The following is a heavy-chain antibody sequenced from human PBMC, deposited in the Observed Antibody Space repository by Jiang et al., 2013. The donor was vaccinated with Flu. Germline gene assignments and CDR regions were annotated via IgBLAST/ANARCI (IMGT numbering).Heavy chain of an antibody. D-gene: IGHD1-26*01. CDR1: GYTFTDYY. V-gene: IGHV1-46*03. CDR2: INPNNGNT. CDR3: VRDRGIVGTVWGHYFDY. Sequence: PGASVKVSCEASGYTFTDYYVHWVRQAPGQGLEWMGIINPNNGNTVYAQKFQGRVSMTRDTSTSTAYMGLSSLRSDDTAVYYCVRDRGIVGTVWGHYFDYWGQGSLVSVSS. J-gene: IGHJ4*02.